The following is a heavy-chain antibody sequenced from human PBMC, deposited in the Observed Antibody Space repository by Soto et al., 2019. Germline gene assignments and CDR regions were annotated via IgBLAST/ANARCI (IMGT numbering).Heavy chain of an antibody. CDR3: ARHSPLAAVIYGMDV. CDR2: IDPSDSYT. V-gene: IGHV5-10-1*01. D-gene: IGHD6-13*01. CDR1: GYSFTSYW. J-gene: IGHJ6*02. Sequence: PGESLKISCKGSGYSFTSYWISWVRQMPGKGLEWMGRIDPSDSYTNYSPSFQGHVTISADKSISTAYLQWSSLKASDTAMYYCARHSPLAAVIYGMDVWGQGTTVTVSS.